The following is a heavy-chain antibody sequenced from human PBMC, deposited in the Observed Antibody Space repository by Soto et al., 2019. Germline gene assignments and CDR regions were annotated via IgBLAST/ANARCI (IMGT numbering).Heavy chain of an antibody. J-gene: IGHJ4*02. D-gene: IGHD3-9*01. CDR1: GFTFSSYA. CDR2: ISGSGGST. CDR3: AKPYYDILTLYYFDY. V-gene: IGHV3-23*01. Sequence: GGSLRLSCAASGFTFSSYAMSWVRQAPGKGLEWVSAISGSGGSTYYADSVKGRFTISRDNSKNTLYLQMNSLRAEDTAVYYCAKPYYDILTLYYFDYWGQGTLVTVSS.